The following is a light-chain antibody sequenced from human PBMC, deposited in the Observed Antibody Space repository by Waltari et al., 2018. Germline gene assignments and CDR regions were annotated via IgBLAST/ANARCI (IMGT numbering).Light chain of an antibody. J-gene: IGKJ2*01. CDR1: QTVIRSY. V-gene: IGKV3-20*01. CDR3: QQYGSSPRYT. CDR2: ETS. Sequence: EIVLTQSPGTLSLSPGERVTLSCRASQTVIRSYLAWYQQKPGQAPRLLIYETSSRATGIPDRFSGSRSGTDFTLTISRLEPEDSAVYYCQQYGSSPRYTFGQGTKLEIK.